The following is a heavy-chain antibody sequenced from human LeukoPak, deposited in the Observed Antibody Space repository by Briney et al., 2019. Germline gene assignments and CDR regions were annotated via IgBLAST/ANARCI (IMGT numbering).Heavy chain of an antibody. J-gene: IGHJ3*02. CDR1: GGTFSSYA. V-gene: IGHV1-8*03. CDR2: MNPNSGNT. Sequence: ASVKVSCKASGGTFSSYAISWVRQAPGQGLEWMGWMNPNSGNTGYAQKFQGRVTITRNTSISTAYMELSSLRSEDTAVYYCARTLVVINDAFDIWGQGTMVTVSS. CDR3: ARTLVVINDAFDI. D-gene: IGHD3-22*01.